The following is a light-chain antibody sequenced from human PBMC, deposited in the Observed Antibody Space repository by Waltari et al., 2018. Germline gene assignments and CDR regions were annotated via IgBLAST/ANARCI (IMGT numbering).Light chain of an antibody. V-gene: IGKV3-15*01. Sequence: EIVMTQSPATLSVSPGERATLSCRASQSVSSNLAWYQQKPGQAPRLLIYGASTRATGIPARFSGSGSGTEFTLTIDSLQSEDFAVYSCQQYNDWPPTWTFGQGTKVEFK. CDR3: QQYNDWPPTWT. CDR1: QSVSSN. J-gene: IGKJ1*01. CDR2: GAS.